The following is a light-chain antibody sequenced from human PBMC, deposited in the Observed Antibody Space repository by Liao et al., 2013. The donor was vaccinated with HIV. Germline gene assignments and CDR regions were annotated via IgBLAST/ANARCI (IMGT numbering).Light chain of an antibody. CDR3: QVWDSLSDHYV. CDR1: KLGDKY. CDR2: QDS. J-gene: IGLJ1*01. V-gene: IGLV3-1*01. Sequence: SYELTQPPSVSVSPGQTASITCSGDKLGDKYACWYQQKPGQSPVLVIYQDSKRPSGIPERFSGSNSGNTATLTISGVEAGDEADYYCQVWDSLSDHYVFGTATKVTV.